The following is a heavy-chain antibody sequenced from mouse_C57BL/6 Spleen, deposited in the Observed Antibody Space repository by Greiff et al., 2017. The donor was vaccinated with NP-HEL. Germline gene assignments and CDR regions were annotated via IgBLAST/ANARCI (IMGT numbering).Heavy chain of an antibody. CDR3: ARGYYGSSYPYWYFDV. J-gene: IGHJ1*03. Sequence: EVMLVESEGGLVQPGSSMKLSCTASGFTFSDYYMAWVRQVPEKGLEWVANINYDGSSTYYLDSLKSRFIISRDNAKNILYLQMSSLKSEDTATYYCARGYYGSSYPYWYFDVWGTRTTVTVSS. V-gene: IGHV5-16*01. CDR2: INYDGSST. CDR1: GFTFSDYY. D-gene: IGHD1-1*01.